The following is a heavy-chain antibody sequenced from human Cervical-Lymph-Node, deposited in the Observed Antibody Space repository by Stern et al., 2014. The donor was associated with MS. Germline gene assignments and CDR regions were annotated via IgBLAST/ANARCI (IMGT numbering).Heavy chain of an antibody. J-gene: IGHJ3*02. CDR2: ISSSSSYI. D-gene: IGHD3-22*01. CDR1: GFTFSSYS. V-gene: IGHV3-21*01. Sequence: EVQLVESGGGLVKPGGSLRLSCAASGFTFSSYSMNWVRQAPGQGLEWVSSISSSSSYIYYADSVKGRFTISRDNAKNSLYLQMNSLRAEDTAVYYCARDQGGKYYDSSGYYSDAFDIWGQGTMVTVSS. CDR3: ARDQGGKYYDSSGYYSDAFDI.